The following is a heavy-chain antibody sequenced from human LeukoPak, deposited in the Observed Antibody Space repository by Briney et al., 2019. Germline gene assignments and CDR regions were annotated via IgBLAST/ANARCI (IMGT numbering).Heavy chain of an antibody. CDR2: IYYSGTT. Sequence: PSETLSLTCTVSGGSISSYYWSWIRQPPEKGLEWIGYIYYSGTTDYNPSLKNRVTISVDTSNNQFSLKVSSVTAADTAVYYCARSSGAYRSFDYWGQGTLVPVSS. CDR3: ARSSGAYRSFDY. D-gene: IGHD1-26*01. V-gene: IGHV4-59*01. J-gene: IGHJ4*02. CDR1: GGSISSYY.